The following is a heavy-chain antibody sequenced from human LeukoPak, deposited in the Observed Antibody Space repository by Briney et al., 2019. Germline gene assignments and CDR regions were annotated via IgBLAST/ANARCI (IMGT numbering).Heavy chain of an antibody. CDR1: GGSISSYY. V-gene: IGHV4-4*07. Sequence: PSETLSLTCTVSGGSISSYYWSWIRQPAGKGLEWIGRIYTSGSTKYNPSLKSRVTMSVDTSKNQFSLKLSSVTAADTAVYYCARDSGYYDILTGYHYYFDYWGQGTLVTVSS. CDR2: IYTSGST. D-gene: IGHD3-9*01. CDR3: ARDSGYYDILTGYHYYFDY. J-gene: IGHJ4*02.